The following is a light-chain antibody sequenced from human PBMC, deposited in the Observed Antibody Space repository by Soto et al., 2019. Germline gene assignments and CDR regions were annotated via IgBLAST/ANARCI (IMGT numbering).Light chain of an antibody. CDR2: GAS. CDR3: QQYNNWPRWT. Sequence: EIVMTQSPDTLSVSPGERATLSCRASQSVSSNLAWYQQKPGQAPRLLIYGASTRATGIPARFSGSGSGTEFTLTISSLQSEDFAVYYCQQYNNWPRWTFGQGTKVEIK. CDR1: QSVSSN. V-gene: IGKV3-15*01. J-gene: IGKJ1*01.